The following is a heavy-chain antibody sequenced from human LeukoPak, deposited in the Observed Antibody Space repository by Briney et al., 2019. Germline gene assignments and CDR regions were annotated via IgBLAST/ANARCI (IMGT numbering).Heavy chain of an antibody. V-gene: IGHV3-7*01. D-gene: IGHD6-13*01. CDR1: GLIFTNYW. CDR2: IKQDGSEK. J-gene: IGHJ4*02. CDR3: ATRGIAAAARLVDY. Sequence: GGSLRLSCAASGLIFTNYWMSWVRQAPGKGLEWVANIKQDGSEKYYVDSVKGRFTISRDNAKNSLYLQMNSLRAEDTAVYYCATRGIAAAARLVDYWGQGTLVTVSS.